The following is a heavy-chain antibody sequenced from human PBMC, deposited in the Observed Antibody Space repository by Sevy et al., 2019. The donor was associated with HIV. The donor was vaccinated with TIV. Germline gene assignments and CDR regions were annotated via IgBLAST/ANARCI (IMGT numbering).Heavy chain of an antibody. CDR2: IRSKAYGGTT. D-gene: IGHD1-26*01. J-gene: IGHJ4*02. V-gene: IGHV3-49*03. Sequence: GGSLRLSCTASGFTFGDYAMSWFRQAPGKGLEWVGFIRSKAYGGTTEYAASVKGRFTISRDDSKSIAYLQMNSLKTEDTAVYYCTRDASGGPACELQLLVDYWGQGTLVTVSS. CDR3: TRDASGGPACELQLLVDY. CDR1: GFTFGDYA.